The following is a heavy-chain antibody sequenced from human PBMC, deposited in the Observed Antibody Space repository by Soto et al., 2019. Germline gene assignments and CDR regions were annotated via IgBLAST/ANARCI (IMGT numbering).Heavy chain of an antibody. CDR3: AASQCSGGSCSTGYYGMDV. J-gene: IGHJ6*02. V-gene: IGHV4-30-2*01. CDR2: IYHSGST. Sequence: KPSETLSLTCAVPGGSISSGGYSWSWIRQPPGKGLEWIGYIYHSGSTYYNPSLKSRVTISVDRSKNQFSLKLSSVTAADTAVYYCAASQCSGGSCSTGYYGMDVWGQGTTVTVSS. CDR1: GGSISSGGYS. D-gene: IGHD2-15*01.